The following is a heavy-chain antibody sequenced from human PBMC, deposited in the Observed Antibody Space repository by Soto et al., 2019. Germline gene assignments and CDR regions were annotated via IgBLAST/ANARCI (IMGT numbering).Heavy chain of an antibody. CDR1: GFTFSSYW. CDR3: VGTSLGVACSSREDY. D-gene: IGHD3-10*02. CDR2: INSDGSST. V-gene: IGHV3-74*01. Sequence: EVQLVESGGGLVQPGGSLRLSCAASGFTFSSYWMNWVRQAPGKGLVWVSRINSDGSSTSYADSVKGRFTISRDNAKNTFYLQKNMRTDETTVDYCCVGTSLGVACSSREDYWGKGTLVTVSS. J-gene: IGHJ4*02.